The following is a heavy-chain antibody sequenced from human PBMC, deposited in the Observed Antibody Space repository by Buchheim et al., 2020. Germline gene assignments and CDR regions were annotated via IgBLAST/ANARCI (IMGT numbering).Heavy chain of an antibody. Sequence: QVQLVESGGGVVQPGRSLRLSCAASGFTFSSYAMHWVRQAPGKGLEWVAVISYDGSNKYYADSVKGRFTISRDNSKNTLYLQMNSLRAGDTAVYYCARDLGGGRYYYDSSGYPGPDYWGQGTL. D-gene: IGHD3-22*01. CDR1: GFTFSSYA. J-gene: IGHJ4*02. CDR3: ARDLGGGRYYYDSSGYPGPDY. CDR2: ISYDGSNK. V-gene: IGHV3-30-3*01.